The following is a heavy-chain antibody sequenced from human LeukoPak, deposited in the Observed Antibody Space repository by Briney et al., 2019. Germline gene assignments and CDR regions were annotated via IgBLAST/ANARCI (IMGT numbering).Heavy chain of an antibody. CDR3: ARVGAGITMIVTNYFDY. CDR1: GYTFTSYG. D-gene: IGHD3-22*01. V-gene: IGHV1-18*01. J-gene: IGHJ4*02. Sequence: ASVKVSCKAFGYTFTSYGISWVRQAPGQGLEWMGWISAYNGNTNYAQKLQGRVTMTTDTSTSTAYMELRSLRSDDTAVYYCARVGAGITMIVTNYFDYWGQGTLVTVSS. CDR2: ISAYNGNT.